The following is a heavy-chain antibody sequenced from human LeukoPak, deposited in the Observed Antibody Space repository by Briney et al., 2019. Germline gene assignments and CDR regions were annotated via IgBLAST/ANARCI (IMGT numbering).Heavy chain of an antibody. D-gene: IGHD3-10*01. Sequence: SGTMSLTCGVSGGSISTTNWWTWVRQPPGEGLECIGEVHLRGRTHYNPSLESRVTMLVDMSETNISLRLTSVTAADTAVYYCAREGFGELSHFDYWGQGTLVTVSS. CDR2: VHLRGRT. V-gene: IGHV4-4*02. CDR1: GGSISTTNW. CDR3: AREGFGELSHFDY. J-gene: IGHJ4*02.